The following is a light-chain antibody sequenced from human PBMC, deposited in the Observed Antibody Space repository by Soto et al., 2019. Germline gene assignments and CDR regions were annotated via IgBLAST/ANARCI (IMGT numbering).Light chain of an antibody. CDR3: CSYTSKSSLI. CDR1: SSDVGSYNF. J-gene: IGLJ2*01. CDR2: EGS. Sequence: QSVLTQPASVSGSPGQSITISCTGTSSDVGSYNFVSWYQQHPGKAPKLMIYEGSKRPSGVSSRFSGSKSDNTASLTISGLQPEDEANYYCCSYTSKSSLIFGGGTKLTVL. V-gene: IGLV2-14*02.